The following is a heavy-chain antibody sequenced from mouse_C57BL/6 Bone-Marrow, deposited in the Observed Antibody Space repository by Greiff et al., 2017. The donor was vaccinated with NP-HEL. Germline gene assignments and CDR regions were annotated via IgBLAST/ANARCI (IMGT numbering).Heavy chain of an antibody. CDR1: GYAFTHYL. V-gene: IGHV1-54*01. J-gene: IGHJ1*03. D-gene: IGHD4-1*01. CDR2: INPGSGGT. CDR3: ARTWDWYIDV. Sequence: VQLQQSGADLVRPGTSVKVSCKASGYAFTHYLIEWVKQRPGQGLERIGVINPGSGGTNSTAKFTGKAKLTPNKTTSTAYMHLSTLADEDSAVYLCARTWDWYIDVWGTGTAVTVSS.